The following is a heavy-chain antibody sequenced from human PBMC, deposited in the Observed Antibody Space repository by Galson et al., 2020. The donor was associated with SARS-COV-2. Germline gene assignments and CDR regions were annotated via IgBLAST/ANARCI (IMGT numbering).Heavy chain of an antibody. Sequence: GESLKISCAASGFTFRNYFMTWVRQAPGKGLEWVSSISDSGVSTYHADSVKGRFTVSRDNSKNTLYLQPNSLRAEDTAIYYCAKDRGGSGRYVDLDYWGQGTLVTVSS. V-gene: IGHV3-23*01. CDR3: AKDRGGSGRYVDLDY. J-gene: IGHJ4*02. CDR2: ISDSGVST. D-gene: IGHD6-19*01. CDR1: GFTFRNYF.